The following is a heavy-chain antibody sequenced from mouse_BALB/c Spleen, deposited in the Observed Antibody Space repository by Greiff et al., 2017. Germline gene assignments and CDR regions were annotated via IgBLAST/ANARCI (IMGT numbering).Heavy chain of an antibody. J-gene: IGHJ1*01. V-gene: IGHV1-7*01. CDR1: GYTFTSYW. CDR3: ARNYGYVGYFDV. D-gene: IGHD1-2*01. CDR2: INPSTGYT. Sequence: VKLMESGAELAKPGASVKMSCKASGYTFTSYWMHWVKQRPGQGLEWIGYINPSTGYTEYNQKFKDKATLTADKSSSTAYMQLSSLTSEDSAVYYCARNYGYVGYFDVWGAGTTVTVSS.